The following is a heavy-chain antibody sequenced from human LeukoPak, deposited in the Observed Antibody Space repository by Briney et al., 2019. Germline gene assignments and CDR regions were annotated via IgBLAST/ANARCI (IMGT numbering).Heavy chain of an antibody. V-gene: IGHV4-30-4*01. CDR1: GGSISSSDYY. CDR2: IYYSGST. Sequence: SQTLSLTCTVSGGSISSSDYYWSWIRQPPGKGLEWIGYIYYSGSTYYNPSLKSRVTISVDTSKNQFSLKLSSVTAADTAVYYCARAVGYCSGGSCYWPDYWGQGTLVTVSS. CDR3: ARAVGYCSGGSCYWPDY. J-gene: IGHJ4*02. D-gene: IGHD2-15*01.